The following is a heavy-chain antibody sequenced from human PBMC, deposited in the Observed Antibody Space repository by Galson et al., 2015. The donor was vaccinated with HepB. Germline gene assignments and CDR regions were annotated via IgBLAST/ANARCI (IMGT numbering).Heavy chain of an antibody. D-gene: IGHD3-22*01. Sequence: SLRLSCAASGFTFSSYGMHWVRQAPGKGLGWVAVIWYDGSNKYYADSVKGRFTISRDNSKNTLYLQMNSLRAEDTAVYYCARDGYDSSGYYLVDYWGQGTLVTVSS. V-gene: IGHV3-33*01. CDR3: ARDGYDSSGYYLVDY. CDR2: IWYDGSNK. CDR1: GFTFSSYG. J-gene: IGHJ4*02.